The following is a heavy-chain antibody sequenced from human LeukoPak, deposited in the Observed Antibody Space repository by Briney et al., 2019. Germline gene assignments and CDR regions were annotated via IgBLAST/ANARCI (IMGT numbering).Heavy chain of an antibody. Sequence: PGGSLTLSCAASGFTLSSNRMNWVRQAPEKGLEWIAYISATGSVIYYADSVKGRFTISRDGAKNWLYLQLTSLRAEDTAVYYCAREDSGFDVWGQGTMVAVSS. J-gene: IGHJ3*01. V-gene: IGHV3-48*01. CDR2: ISATGSVI. CDR1: GFTLSSNR. CDR3: AREDSGFDV.